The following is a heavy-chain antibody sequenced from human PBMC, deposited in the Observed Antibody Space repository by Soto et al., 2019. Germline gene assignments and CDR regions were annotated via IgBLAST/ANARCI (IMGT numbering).Heavy chain of an antibody. CDR1: GGSFSSYS. V-gene: IGHV3-21*06. CDR2: IRSSSSYI. CDR3: ARDYGSGFDP. J-gene: IGHJ5*02. Sequence: GGSLRLSWAAAGGSFSSYSMNWVRQAPGKGLEWVSSIRSSSSYIYYADSVKGRFTISRDNAKNSLYLQMNSLRAEDTAVYYCARDYGSGFDPWGQGTLVTVSS. D-gene: IGHD3-10*01.